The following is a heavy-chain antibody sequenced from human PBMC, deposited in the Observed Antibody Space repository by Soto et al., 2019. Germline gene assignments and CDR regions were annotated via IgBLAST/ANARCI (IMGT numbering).Heavy chain of an antibody. CDR3: ARVIRYYYYGMDV. D-gene: IGHD3-16*01. V-gene: IGHV4-34*01. J-gene: IGHJ6*02. CDR1: GGSFSGYY. Sequence: SETLSLTCAVYGGSFSGYYWGWIRQPPGKGLEWIGEINHSGSTNYNPSLKSRVTISVDTSKNQFSLKLSSVTAADTAVYYCARVIRYYYYGMDVWGQGTTVTVSS. CDR2: INHSGST.